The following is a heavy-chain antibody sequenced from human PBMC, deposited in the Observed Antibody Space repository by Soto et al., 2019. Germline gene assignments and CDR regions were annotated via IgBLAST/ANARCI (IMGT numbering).Heavy chain of an antibody. D-gene: IGHD3-16*01. Sequence: GASVKVSCKASGYTFTSYYMHWVRQAPGQGLEWMGIINPSGGSTSYAQKFQGRVTMTRDTSTSTVYMELSSLRSEDTAVYYCASNTVLSEEYYYYLVVWGKGTTVTVSS. V-gene: IGHV1-46*03. CDR1: GYTFTSYY. J-gene: IGHJ6*03. CDR3: ASNTVLSEEYYYYLVV. CDR2: INPSGGST.